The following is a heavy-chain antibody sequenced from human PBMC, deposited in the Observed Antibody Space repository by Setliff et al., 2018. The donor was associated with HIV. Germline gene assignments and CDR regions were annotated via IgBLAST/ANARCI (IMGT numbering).Heavy chain of an antibody. CDR3: ARAELLWFGEPIDAFNI. CDR2: MNPNSGNT. V-gene: IGHV1-8*03. D-gene: IGHD3-10*01. Sequence: GASVKVSCKASGYTFTSYDINWVRQATGQGLEWMAWMNPNSGNTGYTQKFQGRVTITADKSTSTVYMDLSSLRSEDTAVYFCARAELLWFGEPIDAFNIWGQGTLVTLSS. J-gene: IGHJ3*02. CDR1: GYTFTSYD.